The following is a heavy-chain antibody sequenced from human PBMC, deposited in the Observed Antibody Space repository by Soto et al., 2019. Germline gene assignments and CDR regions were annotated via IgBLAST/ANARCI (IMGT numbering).Heavy chain of an antibody. CDR3: ARAPGDYFDY. J-gene: IGHJ4*02. CDR1: GGSISSGGYS. V-gene: IGHV4-31*11. CDR2: IFYSGST. Sequence: SGTLSLTCAVSGGSISSGGYSWGWIRQPPGKGLEWIGYIFYSGSTYYNPSLKSRVTISVDTSKNQFSLKLSSVTAADTAVYYCARAPGDYFDYWGQGTLVTVSS.